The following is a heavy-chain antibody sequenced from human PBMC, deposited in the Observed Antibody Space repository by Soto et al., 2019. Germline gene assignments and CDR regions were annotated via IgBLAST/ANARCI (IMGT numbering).Heavy chain of an antibody. D-gene: IGHD3-22*01. CDR2: INPNSGGT. Sequence: ASVKVSCKASGYTFTGYYMHWVRQAPGQGLEWMGWINPNSGGTNYAQKFQGRVTMTRDTSISTAYMELSRLRSDDTAVYYCARAGGEIVVATYYFDYWGQGTLVTVSS. CDR3: ARAGGEIVVATYYFDY. CDR1: GYTFTGYY. V-gene: IGHV1-2*02. J-gene: IGHJ4*02.